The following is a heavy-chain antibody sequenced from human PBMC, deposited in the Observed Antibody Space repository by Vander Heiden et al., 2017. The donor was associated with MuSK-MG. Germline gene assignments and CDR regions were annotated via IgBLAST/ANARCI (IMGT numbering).Heavy chain of an antibody. Sequence: QVQLVQSGAEVKKPGASVKVSCKASGYTFTSYDINWVRQATGQGLEWMGWMNPNSGNTGYAQKFQGRVTITRNTSISTAYMEMSSLRSEDTAVYYCARSGTESSGDYHKLIDYWGQGTMVTVSS. CDR3: ARSGTESSGDYHKLIDY. CDR2: MNPNSGNT. CDR1: GYTFTSYD. D-gene: IGHD3-22*01. J-gene: IGHJ4*02. V-gene: IGHV1-8*03.